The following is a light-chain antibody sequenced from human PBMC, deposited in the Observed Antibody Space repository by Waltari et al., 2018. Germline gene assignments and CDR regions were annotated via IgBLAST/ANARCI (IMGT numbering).Light chain of an antibody. V-gene: IGKV3-20*01. CDR3: QQYGSSPQA. J-gene: IGKJ1*01. CDR1: QSVSSNF. CDR2: GAS. Sequence: EIVLTQSPGTLSLSPGETAALPCRASQSVSSNFLAWYQQKPGQAPRLLSFGASNRATGIPDRFSGSGSETDFTLTVSRLEPEDFAVYYCQQYGSSPQAFGQGTKVEI.